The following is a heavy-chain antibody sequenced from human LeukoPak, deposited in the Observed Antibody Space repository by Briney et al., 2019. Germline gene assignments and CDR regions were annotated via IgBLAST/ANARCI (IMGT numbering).Heavy chain of an antibody. CDR1: GFTFSTYE. Sequence: GGSLRLSCAASGFTFSTYEINWVREAPGKGLEWVSYISSSGSTIYYAHSVQGRFTISRDNAKNSLYLQMNRLRAEDTAVYYCARGSPPDYWGQGTLVTVSS. V-gene: IGHV3-48*03. CDR3: ARGSPPDY. CDR2: ISSSGSTI. D-gene: IGHD1-14*01. J-gene: IGHJ4*02.